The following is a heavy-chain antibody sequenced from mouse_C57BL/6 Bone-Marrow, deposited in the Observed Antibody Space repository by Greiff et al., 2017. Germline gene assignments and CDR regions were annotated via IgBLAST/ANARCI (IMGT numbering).Heavy chain of an antibody. J-gene: IGHJ2*01. D-gene: IGHD2-2*01. Sequence: DVKLQESGAELVRPGASVKLSCTASGFNIKDDYMHWVKQRPEQGLEWIGWIDPENGDTEYASKFQGKATITADTSSNTAYLQLSSLTSEDTAVYYCTFIYYGYAYFDYWGQGTTLTVSS. V-gene: IGHV14-4*01. CDR3: TFIYYGYAYFDY. CDR2: IDPENGDT. CDR1: GFNIKDDY.